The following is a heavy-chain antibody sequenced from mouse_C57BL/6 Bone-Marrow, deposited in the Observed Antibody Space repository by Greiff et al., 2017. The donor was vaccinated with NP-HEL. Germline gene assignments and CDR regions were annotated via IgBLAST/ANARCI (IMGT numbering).Heavy chain of an antibody. J-gene: IGHJ1*03. Sequence: QVQLQQPGAELVKPGASVKLSCKASGYTFTSYWMHWVKQRPGQGLEWIGMIHPNSGSTNYNENFKSKATLTVDNSSSNAYMHLSSLTSEDSADYYCARRSGSSFYWYFDVWGTGTTVTVAS. D-gene: IGHD1-1*01. CDR2: IHPNSGST. V-gene: IGHV1-64*01. CDR3: ARRSGSSFYWYFDV. CDR1: GYTFTSYW.